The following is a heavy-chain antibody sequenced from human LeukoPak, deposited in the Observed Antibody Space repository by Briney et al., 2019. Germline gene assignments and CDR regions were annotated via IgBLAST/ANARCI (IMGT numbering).Heavy chain of an antibody. Sequence: GGSLRLSCAASGSSLSSYAMSWVRQAPGKGLEWVSAISSTDAGTYHADSVRGRFTISRDSSKNTLYLQMNSLRAEDAAVYYCAKAPVTSCRGAYCYPFDYWGQGTLVTVSS. J-gene: IGHJ4*02. D-gene: IGHD2-21*01. V-gene: IGHV3-23*01. CDR2: ISSTDAGT. CDR1: GSSLSSYA. CDR3: AKAPVTSCRGAYCYPFDY.